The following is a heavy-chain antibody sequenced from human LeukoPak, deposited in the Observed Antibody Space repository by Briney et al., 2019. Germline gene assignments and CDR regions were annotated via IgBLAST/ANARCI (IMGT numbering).Heavy chain of an antibody. D-gene: IGHD3-22*01. J-gene: IGHJ4*02. CDR3: AKVNYYDSSGYPLWGFDY. CDR2: ISGSGGST. Sequence: PGGSLRLSCAASGFTFSSFGMSWVRQAPGKGLEWVSAISGSGGSTYFADSVKGRFTISRDNSKNTLYLQMNSLRAEDTAVYYCAKVNYYDSSGYPLWGFDYWGQGTLVTVSS. CDR1: GFTFSSFG. V-gene: IGHV3-23*01.